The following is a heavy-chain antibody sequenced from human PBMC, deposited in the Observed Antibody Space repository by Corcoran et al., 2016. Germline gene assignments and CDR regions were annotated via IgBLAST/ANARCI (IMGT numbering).Heavy chain of an antibody. D-gene: IGHD1-26*01. J-gene: IGHJ4*02. CDR3: ARDQGGGATRFDY. CDR1: GDSIGVYY. Sequence: QVQLQESGPGLVKPSETLSLTCTVSGDSIGVYYWSWIRQPPGKGLEWIGNIYYTGSTNYNPSLKSRVTISVDTSKDQFSLKLSSVTAADTALYYCARDQGGGATRFDYWGQGTLVSVSS. CDR2: IYYTGST. V-gene: IGHV4-59*01.